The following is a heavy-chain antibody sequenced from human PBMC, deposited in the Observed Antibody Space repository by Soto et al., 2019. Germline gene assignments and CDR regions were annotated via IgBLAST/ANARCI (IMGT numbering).Heavy chain of an antibody. CDR2: ISSDGTSR. Sequence: LRLSCAASGFTFSSYGMHWVRQAPGKGLEWVAVISSDGTSRFYADSVKGRFTISRDNSKNTLYLQMNSLRAEDTAMYYCAKVRVKDYYYYAMDVWGQGTTVTAP. J-gene: IGHJ6*02. CDR1: GFTFSSYG. CDR3: AKVRVKDYYYYAMDV. D-gene: IGHD4-4*01. V-gene: IGHV3-30*18.